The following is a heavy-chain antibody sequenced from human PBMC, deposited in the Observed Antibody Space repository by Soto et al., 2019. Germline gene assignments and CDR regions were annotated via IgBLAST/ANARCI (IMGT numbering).Heavy chain of an antibody. J-gene: IGHJ5*02. CDR2: IKQDGSEK. V-gene: IGHV3-7*01. CDR3: ARSIAARLNWFDP. D-gene: IGHD6-6*01. Sequence: EVQLVESGGGLVQPGGSLRLSCAASVFTFSSYWMSWVRQAPGEGLEWVANIKQDGSEKYYVDSVKGRFTISRDNAKNSLYLQMNSLRPEDTAVYFCARSIAARLNWFDPWGQGTLVTVSS. CDR1: VFTFSSYW.